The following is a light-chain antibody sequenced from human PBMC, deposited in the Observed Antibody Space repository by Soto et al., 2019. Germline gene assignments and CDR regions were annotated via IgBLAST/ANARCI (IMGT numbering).Light chain of an antibody. CDR2: GAS. J-gene: IGKJ1*01. CDR1: QSVRSNY. CDR3: QQYSNWPSWT. V-gene: IGKV3-20*01. Sequence: EIVLTRSPGTLSLSPGERATLSCRASQSVRSNYLAWYQQKPGQAPRLLIFGASSRATGIPDRFSGSGSGTDFTLTISRLEPEDFAVYYCQQYSNWPSWTFGQGTKVDIK.